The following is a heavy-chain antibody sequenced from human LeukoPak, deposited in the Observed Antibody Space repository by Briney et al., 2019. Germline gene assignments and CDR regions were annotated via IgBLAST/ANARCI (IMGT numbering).Heavy chain of an antibody. CDR3: ARDEGDGSYFDN. CDR2: IYYSGST. J-gene: IGHJ4*02. D-gene: IGHD2-15*01. Sequence: PSETLSLTCIVSGGSFVTYYWSWIRQPPGKGLEWIGYIYYSGSTNYNPSLKSRVTISVDTSKNQFSLKLSSVTAADTAVYYCARDEGDGSYFDNWGQGTLVTVSS. CDR1: GGSFVTYY. V-gene: IGHV4-59*01.